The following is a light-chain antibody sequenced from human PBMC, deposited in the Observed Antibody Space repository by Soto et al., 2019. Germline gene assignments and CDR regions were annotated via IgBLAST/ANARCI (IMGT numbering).Light chain of an antibody. Sequence: QSALTQPASVSGSPGQSITISCTGTSSDVGSYNLVSWYQQHPGKAPKLMIYEDSKRPSGVSNRFSGSKSGNTASLTISGLQAEDEADYYCCSYAGSSTFVFGTGTQVTVL. CDR3: CSYAGSSTFV. J-gene: IGLJ1*01. CDR2: EDS. V-gene: IGLV2-23*02. CDR1: SSDVGSYNL.